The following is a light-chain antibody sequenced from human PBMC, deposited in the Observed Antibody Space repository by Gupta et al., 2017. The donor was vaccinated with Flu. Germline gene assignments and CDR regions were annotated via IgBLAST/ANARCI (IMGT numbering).Light chain of an antibody. CDR2: RNN. Sequence: TITCSGSSSNIGSNYVYWYQQLPGTAPKLLIYRNNQRPSGVTDRFSGSTSGTSASLAISGLRSEDEADYYCAAWDDSLRGPNWVFGGGTKLTVL. CDR1: SSNIGSNY. CDR3: AAWDDSLRGPNWV. V-gene: IGLV1-47*01. J-gene: IGLJ3*02.